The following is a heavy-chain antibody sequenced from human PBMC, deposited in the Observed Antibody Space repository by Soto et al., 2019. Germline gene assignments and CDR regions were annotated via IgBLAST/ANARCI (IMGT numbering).Heavy chain of an antibody. D-gene: IGHD3-10*01. V-gene: IGHV4-4*07. J-gene: IGHJ4*02. Sequence: HVQLRESGPGLVKPSGTLSLSCSVSGASLLSSYWSWVRKPAGKGLMLIGHIFSNGQTSYDPSLNTRLTMSTEPSKDMFSLNLSSGTAADTAVYYCAKGGDVKYFDEWGQATLVTVSS. CDR3: AKGGDVKYFDE. CDR1: GASLLSSY. CDR2: IFSNGQT.